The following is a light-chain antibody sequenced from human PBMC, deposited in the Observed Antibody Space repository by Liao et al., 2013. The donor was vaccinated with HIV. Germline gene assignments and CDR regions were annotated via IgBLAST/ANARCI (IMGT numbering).Light chain of an antibody. V-gene: IGLV3-1*01. CDR2: RDS. J-gene: IGLJ2*01. CDR1: ELGDKY. Sequence: SYELTQPPSVSVSPGQTASITCSGDELGDKYACWYQQKPGQSPVKVIYRDSKRPSGIPERFSGSNSGNTATLTISGTQAMDEADYYCQAWDSSTAVFGGGTKLTVL. CDR3: QAWDSSTAV.